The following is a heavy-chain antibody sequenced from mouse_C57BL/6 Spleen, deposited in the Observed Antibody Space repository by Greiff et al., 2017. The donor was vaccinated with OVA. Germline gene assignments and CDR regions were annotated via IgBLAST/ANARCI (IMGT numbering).Heavy chain of an antibody. V-gene: IGHV1-54*01. D-gene: IGHD2-4*01. J-gene: IGHJ1*03. CDR2: INPGSGGT. CDR1: GYAFTNYL. Sequence: VQLKESGAELVRPGTSVKVSCKASGYAFTNYLIEWVKQRPGQGLEWIGVINPGSGGTNYNEKFKGKATLTADKSSSTAYMQLSSLTSEDSAVYFCARYDYDGDWYFDVWGTGTTVTVSS. CDR3: ARYDYDGDWYFDV.